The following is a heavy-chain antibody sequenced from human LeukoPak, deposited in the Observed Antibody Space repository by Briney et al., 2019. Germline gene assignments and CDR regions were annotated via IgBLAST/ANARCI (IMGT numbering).Heavy chain of an antibody. V-gene: IGHV4-39*01. D-gene: IGHD5-18*01. J-gene: IGHJ4*02. CDR1: CGSISSSSYY. Sequence: PSETLSLTCTVSCGSISSSSYYWGWIRQPPGKGLEWIGSIYYSGSTYYNPSLKSRVTISVDTSKNQFSLKLSSVTAADTAVYYCARRRIQLWLPFDYWGQGTLVTVSS. CDR2: IYYSGST. CDR3: ARRRIQLWLPFDY.